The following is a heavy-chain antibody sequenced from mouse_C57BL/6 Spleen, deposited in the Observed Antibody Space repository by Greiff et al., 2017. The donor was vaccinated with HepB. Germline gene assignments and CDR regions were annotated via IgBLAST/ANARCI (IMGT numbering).Heavy chain of an antibody. CDR2: IRNKANNHAT. CDR3: TRESDYDGYFDV. D-gene: IGHD2-4*01. Sequence: EVQRVESGGGLVQPGGSMKLSCAASGFTFSDAWMDWVRQSPEKGLEWVAEIRNKANNHATYYAESVKGRFTISRDDSKSSVYLQMNSLRAEDTGIYYCTRESDYDGYFDVWGTGTTVTVSS. J-gene: IGHJ1*03. CDR1: GFTFSDAW. V-gene: IGHV6-6*01.